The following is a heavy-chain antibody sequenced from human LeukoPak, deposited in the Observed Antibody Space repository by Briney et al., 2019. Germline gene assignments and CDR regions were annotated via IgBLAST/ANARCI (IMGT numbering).Heavy chain of an antibody. CDR2: IYTGGDT. D-gene: IGHD2-8*01. V-gene: IGHV3-53*01. CDR1: GFIVSNNY. J-gene: IGHJ4*02. CDR3: AREECYYFNY. Sequence: PGGSLRLSCAASGFIVSNNYMNWVRQAPGEGLEWVSVIYTGGDTYYADSVKGRFTISRDTSKNTLYLQMNSLRAEDTAVYYCAREECYYFNYWGQGTLVTVSS.